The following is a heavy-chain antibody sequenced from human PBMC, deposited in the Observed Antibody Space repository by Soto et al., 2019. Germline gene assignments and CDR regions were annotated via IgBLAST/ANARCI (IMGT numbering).Heavy chain of an antibody. CDR2: PNGDGCST. CDR1: GLPFSSYW. D-gene: IGHD5-18*01. V-gene: IGHV3-74*01. J-gene: IGHJ4*02. Sequence: EVQLVESGGGLVQPGEPLRLSCAASGLPFSSYWLNWVRQLPGKGLEWVPRPNGDGCSTTYADPVKGRLTNSRDNVKNTLYLQMNSLRAEDTAVYFCARDTQLWRLDSWFQGTLVPVSS. CDR3: ARDTQLWRLDS.